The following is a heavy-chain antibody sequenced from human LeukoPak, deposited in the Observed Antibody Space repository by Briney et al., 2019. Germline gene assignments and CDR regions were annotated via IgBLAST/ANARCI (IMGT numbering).Heavy chain of an antibody. Sequence: SETLSLTCAVYGGSFSGYYWSWIRQPPGKGLEWIGSIYYSGSTYYNPSLKSRVTISVDTSKNQFSLKLSSVTAADTAVYYCARERNYDFWSGDNNWFDPWGQGTLVTVSS. D-gene: IGHD3-3*01. CDR1: GGSFSGYY. CDR2: IYYSGST. CDR3: ARERNYDFWSGDNNWFDP. J-gene: IGHJ5*02. V-gene: IGHV4-34*01.